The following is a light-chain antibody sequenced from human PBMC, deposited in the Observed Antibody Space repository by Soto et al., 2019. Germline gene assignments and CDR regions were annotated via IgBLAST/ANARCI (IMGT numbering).Light chain of an antibody. CDR3: QQRSNRIT. CDR1: QSVSSN. V-gene: IGKV3-15*01. Sequence: EIVMTQSPANLSLSPRVRTTHYSRASQSVSSNLAWYQQKPGQAPRLLIYGASTRATAIPARFSGSGSGTEFTLTVSSLEPEDFALYYCQQRSNRITFGQGTRLEIK. CDR2: GAS. J-gene: IGKJ5*01.